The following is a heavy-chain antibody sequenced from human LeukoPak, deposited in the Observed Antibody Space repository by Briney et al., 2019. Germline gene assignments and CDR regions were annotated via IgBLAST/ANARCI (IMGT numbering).Heavy chain of an antibody. CDR2: ISGSGGST. J-gene: IGHJ5*02. CDR3: AKSGVGEYYDFWSGYYTDGDNWFDP. V-gene: IGHV3-23*01. Sequence: PGGSLRLSCAASGFTFSTYSMNWVRQAPGKGLEWVSAISGSGGSTYYADSVKGRFTISRDNSKNTLYLQMNSLRAEDTAVYYCAKSGVGEYYDFWSGYYTDGDNWFDPWGQGTLVTVSS. D-gene: IGHD3-3*01. CDR1: GFTFSTYS.